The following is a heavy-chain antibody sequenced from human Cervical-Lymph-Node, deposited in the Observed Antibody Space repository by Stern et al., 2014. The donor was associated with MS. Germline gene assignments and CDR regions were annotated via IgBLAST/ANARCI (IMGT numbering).Heavy chain of an antibody. V-gene: IGHV3-49*03. Sequence: EVHLVESGGGLVQPGRSLRLSCTASGFTFGDYAVSWFRQAPGKGLEWVGLIRSKAYGGTTEDAASVKGRFTISRDDSKSIAYLQMNSLQTEDTAVYYCTRVSSIAARPIAYWGQGTLAPSPQ. CDR1: GFTFGDYA. CDR3: TRVSSIAARPIAY. D-gene: IGHD6-6*01. CDR2: IRSKAYGGTT. J-gene: IGHJ4*02.